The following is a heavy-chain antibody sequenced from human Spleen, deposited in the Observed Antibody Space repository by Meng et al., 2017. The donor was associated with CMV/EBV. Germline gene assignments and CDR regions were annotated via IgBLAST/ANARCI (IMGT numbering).Heavy chain of an antibody. J-gene: IGHJ6*02. Sequence: GESLKISCAASGFTFEEYAMYWVRQAPGKSLEWVSLISWEGGTSYYADSVKGRFTISRDNAKNSLYLQMSSLRAEDTAVYYCATHWNPTEDYYYGLDVWGQGTTVTVSS. CDR3: ATHWNPTEDYYYGLDV. D-gene: IGHD1-1*01. CDR2: ISWEGGTS. CDR1: GFTFEEYA. V-gene: IGHV3-43D*03.